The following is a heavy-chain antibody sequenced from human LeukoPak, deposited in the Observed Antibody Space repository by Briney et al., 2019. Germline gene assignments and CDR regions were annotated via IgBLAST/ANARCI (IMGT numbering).Heavy chain of an antibody. D-gene: IGHD2-2*01. CDR3: ARGGHIVVVPAAFDEAWFDP. V-gene: IGHV1-18*01. CDR1: GYTFTSYG. CDR2: ISAYNGNT. Sequence: GASVKVSCKASGYTFTSYGISWVRQAPGQGLEWMGWISAYNGNTNYAQKLQGRVTMTTDTSTSTAYMELRSLRSDDTAVYYCARGGHIVVVPAAFDEAWFDPWGQGTLVTVSS. J-gene: IGHJ5*02.